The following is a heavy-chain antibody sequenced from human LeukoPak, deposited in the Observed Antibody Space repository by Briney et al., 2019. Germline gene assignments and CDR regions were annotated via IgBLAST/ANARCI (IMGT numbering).Heavy chain of an antibody. CDR1: GCSISSSSYH. D-gene: IGHD2-21*01. V-gene: IGHV4-39*02. CDR3: AREYSRSVVAGSRPDL. J-gene: IGHJ4*02. CDR2: MYYRGTT. Sequence: SETLSLTCGVSGCSISSSSYHWGWIRQSPGKGVEWIGSMYYRGTTYENASLKSRLTLSIDTSNNQFSLKLTSVTAADTAVYYCAREYSRSVVAGSRPDLWGQGLLVTVSS.